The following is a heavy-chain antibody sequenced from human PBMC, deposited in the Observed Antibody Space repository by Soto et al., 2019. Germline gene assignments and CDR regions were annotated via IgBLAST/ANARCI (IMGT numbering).Heavy chain of an antibody. CDR1: GGTFSSYT. CDR3: ARDPDSSDPLLRYGMDV. J-gene: IGHJ6*02. CDR2: IIPILGIA. Sequence: ASVKVSCKASGGTFSSYTISRVRQAPGQGLEWMGRIIPILGIANYAQKFQGRVTITADKSTSTAYMELSSLRSEDTAVYYCARDPDSSDPLLRYGMDVWGQGTTVTVSS. D-gene: IGHD3-22*01. V-gene: IGHV1-69*04.